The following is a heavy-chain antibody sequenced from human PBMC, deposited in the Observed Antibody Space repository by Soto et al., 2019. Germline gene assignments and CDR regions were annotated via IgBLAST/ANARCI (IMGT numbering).Heavy chain of an antibody. CDR2: IIPISGAA. V-gene: IGHV1-69*06. J-gene: IGHJ4*02. CDR1: GGTFSNYV. Sequence: QVQLVQSGAEVKKPGSSVKVSCKASGGTFSNYVVNWVRQAPGQGLELMGRIIPISGAANYAQKFQGRVTITADKSTSTSYMELSSLRAEDTAVYYCARDMTRTVVPYFDFWGQGTLVTVSS. D-gene: IGHD1-7*01. CDR3: ARDMTRTVVPYFDF.